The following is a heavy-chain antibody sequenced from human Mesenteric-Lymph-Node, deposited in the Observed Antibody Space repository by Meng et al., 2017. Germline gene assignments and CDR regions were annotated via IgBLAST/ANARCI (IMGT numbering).Heavy chain of an antibody. Sequence: GGSLRLSCAASGFTFSSYAMSWVRQAPGKGLEWVSAISGSGGSTYYADSVKGQFTISRDNSKNTLYLQMNSLRAEDTAVYYCAKASGQQLVGGFFDYWGQGTLVTVSS. CDR1: GFTFSSYA. CDR2: ISGSGGST. CDR3: AKASGQQLVGGFFDY. D-gene: IGHD6-13*01. V-gene: IGHV3-23*01. J-gene: IGHJ4*02.